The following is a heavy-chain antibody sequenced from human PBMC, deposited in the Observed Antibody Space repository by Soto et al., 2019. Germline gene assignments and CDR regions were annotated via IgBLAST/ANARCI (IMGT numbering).Heavy chain of an antibody. J-gene: IGHJ6*02. CDR2: IYYSGST. V-gene: IGHV4-31*03. D-gene: IGHD5-18*01. CDR3: ARHQEQLWHPTGPRYYYGMDV. Sequence: SETLSLTCTVSGGSISSGGYYWSWIRQHPGKGLEWIGYIYYSGSTYYNPSLKSRVTISVDTSKNQFSLKLSSVTAADTAVYYCARHQEQLWHPTGPRYYYGMDVWGQGTTVTVSS. CDR1: GGSISSGGYY.